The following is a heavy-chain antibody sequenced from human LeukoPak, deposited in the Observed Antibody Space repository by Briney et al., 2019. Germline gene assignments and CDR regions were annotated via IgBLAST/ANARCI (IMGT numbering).Heavy chain of an antibody. CDR3: ARLGPKEVPAVIPVY. CDR2: IDPIYSYT. Sequence: PGEALQISCQAAGSGFISYWISWGRRMPGKGGEWMGRIDPIYSYTTYTPPFHGHVTMSAEKSISTASLQWSSLKASATATYYCARLGPKEVPAVIPVYCGEGTLVTVSS. V-gene: IGHV5-10-1*01. J-gene: IGHJ4*02. CDR1: GSGFISYW. D-gene: IGHD3-10*01.